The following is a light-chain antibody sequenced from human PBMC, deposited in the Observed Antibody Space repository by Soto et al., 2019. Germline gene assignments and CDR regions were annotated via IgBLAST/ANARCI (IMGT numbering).Light chain of an antibody. CDR3: QQYGSSPSWT. J-gene: IGKJ1*01. CDR1: QSVSSSY. CDR2: GAS. Sequence: EIVLTQSPGTLSLSPGERATLSCRASQSVSSSYLAWYQQKPGQAPRLLIYGASSRATGIPDRFSGSGSGTEFTLTISRLEPEDFAVYYCQQYGSSPSWTFGHGTKVEIK. V-gene: IGKV3-20*01.